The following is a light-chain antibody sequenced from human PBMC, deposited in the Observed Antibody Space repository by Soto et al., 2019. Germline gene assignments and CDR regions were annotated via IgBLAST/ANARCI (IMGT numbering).Light chain of an antibody. V-gene: IGKV1-5*01. Sequence: DIQMTQSPSTLSASVGDRVTITCRASQSINNWLAWYQQKPGNAPKLLIYDASSLESGVPSRFSGSGSGTECSLTISSLQPDDFATYYCHHLTFGQGTKVEVK. J-gene: IGKJ1*01. CDR3: HHLT. CDR1: QSINNW. CDR2: DAS.